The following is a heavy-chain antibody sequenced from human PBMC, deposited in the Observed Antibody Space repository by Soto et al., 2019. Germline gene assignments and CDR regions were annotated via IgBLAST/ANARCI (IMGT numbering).Heavy chain of an antibody. Sequence: GGSLRLSCAASGFTFSSYSMNWVRQAPGKGLEWVSSISSGSSNTWYADSVKGRFIISRDNARNSLFLQMNNLRPEDTAMYYCARVAYWGPGTQVTVSS. CDR1: GFTFSSYS. J-gene: IGHJ4*02. CDR3: ARVAY. CDR2: ISSGSSNT. V-gene: IGHV3-21*01.